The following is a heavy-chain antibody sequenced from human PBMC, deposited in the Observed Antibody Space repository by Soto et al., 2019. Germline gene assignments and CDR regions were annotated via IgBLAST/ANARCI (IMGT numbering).Heavy chain of an antibody. J-gene: IGHJ4*02. CDR2: IIAMFGTA. CDR3: ARTAPMDAGDKYYYDF. V-gene: IGHV1-69*13. CDR1: GGTLTISSHG. Sequence: SVKVSCKASGGTLTISSHGISWVRQAPGQGLEWMGGIIAMFGTANYAQKFQGRVTITADESTSTAYMELSSLRSEDTAIYYCARTAPMDAGDKYYYDFWGQGALVTVSS. D-gene: IGHD3-16*01.